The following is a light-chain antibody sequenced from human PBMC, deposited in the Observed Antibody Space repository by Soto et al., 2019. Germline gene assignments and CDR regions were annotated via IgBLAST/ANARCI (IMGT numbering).Light chain of an antibody. CDR1: SSDVGGHNY. J-gene: IGLJ1*01. CDR3: CSYAGSYTYV. CDR2: SVS. V-gene: IGLV2-11*01. Sequence: QSALTQPRSVSGSPGQSVTISCTGTSSDVGGHNYVSWYQQHQGKAPKLMISSVSKRPSGVPDRFSGSKSGNTASLTISGLQAEDEADYYCCSYAGSYTYVFGTGTKLTVL.